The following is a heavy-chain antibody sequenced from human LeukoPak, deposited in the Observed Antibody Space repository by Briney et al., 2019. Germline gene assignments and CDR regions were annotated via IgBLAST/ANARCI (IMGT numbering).Heavy chain of an antibody. CDR1: GGTFSSYA. J-gene: IGHJ5*02. Sequence: ASVKVSCKASGGTFSSYAISWVRQAPGQGLEWMGGIIPIFGTANYAQKFQGRVTITADESTSTAYMELSSLRSEDTAVYYCARVGCSGGSCYAVPYNWSDPWGQGTLVTVSS. V-gene: IGHV1-69*13. D-gene: IGHD2-15*01. CDR2: IIPIFGTA. CDR3: ARVGCSGGSCYAVPYNWSDP.